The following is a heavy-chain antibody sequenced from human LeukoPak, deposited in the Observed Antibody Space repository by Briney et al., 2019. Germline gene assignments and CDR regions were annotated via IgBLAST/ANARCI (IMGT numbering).Heavy chain of an antibody. CDR3: ARSTAHFDY. Sequence: GGSLRLSCAASGFTFSTYSMNWVRQAPGKGLEWLSYITSSSTTIYYADSVKGRFTISRDDAKNSLYLQMNSLRDEDTAVYYCARSTAHFDYWGPGTLVTVSS. CDR1: GFTFSTYS. J-gene: IGHJ4*02. D-gene: IGHD2-21*02. CDR2: ITSSSTTI. V-gene: IGHV3-48*02.